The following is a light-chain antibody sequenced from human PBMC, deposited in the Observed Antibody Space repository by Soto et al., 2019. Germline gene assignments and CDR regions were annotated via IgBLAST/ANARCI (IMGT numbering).Light chain of an antibody. V-gene: IGKV3-11*01. J-gene: IGKJ1*01. CDR1: ENVRTF. CDR2: GAS. CDR3: QQHSHWPPWT. Sequence: EIVLTQSPGTLSLSPGERATLSCRASENVRTFVDWYQQKPGQAPRLLMFGASNRATGIPARFSGSGSGTDFTLTISNLEPEDFAVYYCQQHSHWPPWTFGQGTKVDIK.